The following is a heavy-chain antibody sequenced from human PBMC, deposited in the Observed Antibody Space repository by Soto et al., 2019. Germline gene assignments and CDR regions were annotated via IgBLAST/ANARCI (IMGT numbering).Heavy chain of an antibody. CDR2: IIPMSATA. D-gene: IGHD3-22*01. V-gene: IGHV1-69*12. J-gene: IGHJ2*01. CDR3: ARGDYYDSNGYHWYFDL. Sequence: QVQLVQSGAEVKKPGSSVKVSCKASGGTFSSYAISWVRQAPGQGLEWMGGIIPMSATAYYAQKFQGRVTITADDSTSTAYMELSSLRSEDTAVFYCARGDYYDSNGYHWYFDLWGRGTLVTVSS. CDR1: GGTFSSYA.